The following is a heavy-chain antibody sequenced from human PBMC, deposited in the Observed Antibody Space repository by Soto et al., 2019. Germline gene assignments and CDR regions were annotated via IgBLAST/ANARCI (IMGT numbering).Heavy chain of an antibody. D-gene: IGHD3-3*01. V-gene: IGHV4-31*03. Sequence: QVQLQESGPGLVKPSQTLSLTCTVSGGSISSGGYYWSWIRQHPGKGLEWIGYIYYSGSTYYNPTLKRSVTISVDTSKNHLSEKLSYVTAAGTAVYYCAREGGYDFWSEPGGRDVWGQGTTVTVS. CDR3: AREGGYDFWSEPGGRDV. CDR1: GGSISSGGYY. CDR2: IYYSGST. J-gene: IGHJ6*02.